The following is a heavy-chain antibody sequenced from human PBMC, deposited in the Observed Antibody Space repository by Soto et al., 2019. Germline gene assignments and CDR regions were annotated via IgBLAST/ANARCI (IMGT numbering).Heavy chain of an antibody. CDR3: ARGVFGVVNGYYYYYYMDV. Sequence: ASVKVSCKASGGTFSSYTISWVRQAPGQGLEWMGRIIPILGIANYAQKFQGRVTITADKSTSTAYMELSSLRSEDTAVYYCARGVFGVVNGYYYYYYMDVWGKGTTVTAP. D-gene: IGHD3-3*01. CDR1: GGTFSSYT. V-gene: IGHV1-69*02. J-gene: IGHJ6*03. CDR2: IIPILGIA.